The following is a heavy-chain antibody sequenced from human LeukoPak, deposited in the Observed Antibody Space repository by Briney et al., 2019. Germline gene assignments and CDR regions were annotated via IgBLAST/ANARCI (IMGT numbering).Heavy chain of an antibody. CDR2: IYHSGST. J-gene: IGHJ3*02. V-gene: IGHV4-38-2*02. CDR3: ARGPIGLRLGELSFKLGAFDI. D-gene: IGHD3-16*02. CDR1: GYSISSGYY. Sequence: SETLSLTCTVSGYSISSGYYWGWIRQPPGKGLEWIGSIYHSGSTYYNPSLKSRVTISVDTSKNQFSLKLSSVTAADTAVYYCARGPIGLRLGELSFKLGAFDIWGQGTMVTVSS.